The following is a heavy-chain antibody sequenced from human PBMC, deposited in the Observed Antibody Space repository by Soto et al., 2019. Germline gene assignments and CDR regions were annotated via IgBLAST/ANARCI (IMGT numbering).Heavy chain of an antibody. V-gene: IGHV3-15*07. Sequence: EVQLVESGGGLAKPGGSLRLSCAASGFTFSNAWMNWVRQAPGKELEWVGRIKSKSDGGTTDYAAPVRGRFTISREDSKNTLYLQMNSLKTEDTAVYYCTTDSVNMLVVVDYWGQGTLVAVSS. CDR1: GFTFSNAW. CDR2: IKSKSDGGTT. J-gene: IGHJ4*02. CDR3: TTDSVNMLVVVDY. D-gene: IGHD3-22*01.